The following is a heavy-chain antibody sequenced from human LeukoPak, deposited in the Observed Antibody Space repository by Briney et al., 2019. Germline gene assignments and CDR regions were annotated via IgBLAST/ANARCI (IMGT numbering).Heavy chain of an antibody. CDR3: AGVTAAGPYWYFDL. V-gene: IGHV4-39*01. CDR1: GGSISSSSYY. J-gene: IGHJ2*01. Sequence: PSETLSLTCTVSGGSISSSSYYWGWIRQPPGKGLEWIGSIYYSGSTYYNPSLKSRVTISVDTSKNQFSLKLSSVTAADTAVYYCAGVTAAGPYWYFDLWGRGTLVTVSS. D-gene: IGHD6-13*01. CDR2: IYYSGST.